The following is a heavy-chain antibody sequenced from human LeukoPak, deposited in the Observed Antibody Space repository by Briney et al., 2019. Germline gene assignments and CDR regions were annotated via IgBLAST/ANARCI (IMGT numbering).Heavy chain of an antibody. V-gene: IGHV3-15*01. CDR1: GFIFSNAW. CDR3: TTDLVRLCSSTGCYDNWLDP. J-gene: IGHJ5*02. CDR2: IKSKTDGGTI. Sequence: GGSLRLSCAASGFIFSNAWMTWVRQAPGQGLEWVGRIKSKTDGGTIDYAAPVKGRFTISRDDSKDTLYLQMNSLKTEDTAVYYCTTDLVRLCSSTGCYDNWLDPWGQGTLVTVSS. D-gene: IGHD2-2*01.